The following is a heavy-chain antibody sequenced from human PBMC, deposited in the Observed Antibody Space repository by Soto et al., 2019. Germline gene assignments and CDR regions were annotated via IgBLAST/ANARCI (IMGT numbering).Heavy chain of an antibody. V-gene: IGHV1-69*13. D-gene: IGHD2-2*01. Sequence: GASVKVSCKASGGTFSSYAISWVRQAPGQGLEWMGGIIPIFGTANYAQKFQGRVTITADESTSTAYMELSSLRSEDTAVYYCARGYCISTSCYAYYYYGMDVWGQGTTVTVS. J-gene: IGHJ6*02. CDR1: GGTFSSYA. CDR2: IIPIFGTA. CDR3: ARGYCISTSCYAYYYYGMDV.